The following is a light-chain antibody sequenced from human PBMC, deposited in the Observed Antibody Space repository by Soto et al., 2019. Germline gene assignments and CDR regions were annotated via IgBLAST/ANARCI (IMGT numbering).Light chain of an antibody. J-gene: IGKJ4*01. Sequence: EIVMTQSPAPLSVSPGERATLSCRASQSVSSNLAWYQQKPGQAPRLLIYGASTRATGIPARFSGSGSGTDFTLTISSLEPEDFAVYYCQQRSNWPLTFGGGTKVDIK. CDR1: QSVSSN. V-gene: IGKV3-15*01. CDR2: GAS. CDR3: QQRSNWPLT.